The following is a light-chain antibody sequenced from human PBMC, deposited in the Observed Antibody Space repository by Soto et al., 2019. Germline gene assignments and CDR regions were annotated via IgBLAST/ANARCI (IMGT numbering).Light chain of an antibody. J-gene: IGKJ4*01. Sequence: EIVLTQSPGTLSLSPGESTTRSCRASQSVGRNVLAWYQQKPGRAPRLLLHCASYRAAGVPERFSGSGSETDFTLTISRLEPEDFSVYYCHQYAASPLPFGGGTKVEIK. CDR3: HQYAASPLP. CDR2: CAS. CDR1: QSVGRNV. V-gene: IGKV3-20*01.